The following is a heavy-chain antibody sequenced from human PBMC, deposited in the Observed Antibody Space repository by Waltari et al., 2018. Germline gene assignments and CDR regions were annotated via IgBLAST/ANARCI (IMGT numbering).Heavy chain of an antibody. CDR3: VRGYGGDVY. CDR1: GFTFTSHW. CDR2: LNYDGSST. V-gene: IGHV3-74*01. D-gene: IGHD2-21*02. J-gene: IGHJ4*02. Sequence: EVQLVESGGGLVQPGGSLRLSCAASGFTFTSHWMHWVRQGPGKGLEWGSRLNYDGSSTYYADFVKGRFTISRDNAKNTLYLQMNSLRAEDTGVYYCVRGYGGDVYWGQGTLVTVSS.